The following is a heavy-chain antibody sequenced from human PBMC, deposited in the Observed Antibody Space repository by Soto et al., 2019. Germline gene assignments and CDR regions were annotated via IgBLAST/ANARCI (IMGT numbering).Heavy chain of an antibody. CDR1: GGSISSGGYY. D-gene: IGHD2-21*02. Sequence: QVQLQESGPGLVKPSQTLSLTCTVSGGSISSGGYYWSWIRQHPGKGLEWIGYIYYSGSTYYNPSLRSRVTISVDTSKNQFSLKLSSVTAADTAVYYCARDGGTYCGGDCYSPRADDAFDIWGQGTMVTVSS. CDR3: ARDGGTYCGGDCYSPRADDAFDI. J-gene: IGHJ3*02. V-gene: IGHV4-31*03. CDR2: IYYSGST.